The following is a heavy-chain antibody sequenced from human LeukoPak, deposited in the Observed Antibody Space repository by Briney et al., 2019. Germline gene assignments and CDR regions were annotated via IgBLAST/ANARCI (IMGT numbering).Heavy chain of an antibody. CDR3: ARQAAYYYSYMHV. J-gene: IGHJ6*03. Sequence: SVTLSLTCTVSGGSISSYYWSWIRQPAGKGLEWIGRIYTSGSTNYNPSLKSRVTMSVDTSKNQFSLKLSTVTAADTAVYYCARQAAYYYSYMHVWGKGTTVTVSS. CDR2: IYTSGST. V-gene: IGHV4-4*07. CDR1: GGSISSYY.